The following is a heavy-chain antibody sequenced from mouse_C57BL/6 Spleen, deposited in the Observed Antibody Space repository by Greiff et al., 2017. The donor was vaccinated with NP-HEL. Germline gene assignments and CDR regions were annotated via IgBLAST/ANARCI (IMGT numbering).Heavy chain of an antibody. Sequence: QVQLQQSGAELVKPGASVKLSCKASGYTFTSYWMHWVKQRPGQGLEWIGMIHPNSGSTNYNEKFKSKATLTVDKSSSTAYMQLSSLTSEDSAVYYCARITTVVAGDAMDYWGQGTSVTVSS. V-gene: IGHV1-64*01. D-gene: IGHD1-1*01. J-gene: IGHJ4*01. CDR1: GYTFTSYW. CDR3: ARITTVVAGDAMDY. CDR2: IHPNSGST.